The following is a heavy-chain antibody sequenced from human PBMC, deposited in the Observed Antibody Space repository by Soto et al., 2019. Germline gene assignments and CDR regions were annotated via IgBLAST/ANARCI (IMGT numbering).Heavy chain of an antibody. V-gene: IGHV3-9*01. CDR2: ISWNSGSI. J-gene: IGHJ4*02. D-gene: IGHD2-21*02. CDR3: AKDMGTYCGGDCYSFDY. CDR1: GFSFDDYV. Sequence: GGSLRLSCAASGFSFDDYVMHWVRQAPGKGLEWVSGISWNSGSIDYADSVKGRFTISRDNAKKSLYLQMNSLRAEDTALYYCAKDMGTYCGGDCYSFDYWGQGTLVTVSS.